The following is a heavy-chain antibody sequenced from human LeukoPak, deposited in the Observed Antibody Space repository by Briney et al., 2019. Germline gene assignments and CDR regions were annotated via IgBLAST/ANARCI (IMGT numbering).Heavy chain of an antibody. D-gene: IGHD3-9*01. Sequence: GGSLRLSCAASGFTFNNYWMSWVRQAPGKGLEWVANINQGGNGKYYVDSVRGRFTISRDNAKNSLYLQMNSLRDEDTSVYYCARDFGTTGYDLYDYWGQGTLVTVSS. CDR1: GFTFNNYW. J-gene: IGHJ4*02. CDR2: INQGGNGK. CDR3: ARDFGTTGYDLYDY. V-gene: IGHV3-7*01.